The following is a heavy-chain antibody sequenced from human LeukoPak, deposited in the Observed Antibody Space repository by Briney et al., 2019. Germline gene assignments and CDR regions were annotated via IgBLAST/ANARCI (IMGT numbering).Heavy chain of an antibody. CDR2: INTNTGNP. D-gene: IGHD3-10*01. V-gene: IGHV7-4-1*02. Sequence: VASVKVSCKASGYTFTTYAINWVRQAPGQGLEWMGWINTNTGNPTYAQGFTGRFVFSLDTSVSTTYLQITSLKGDDTAVYYCARANLWFGELGWIDPWGQGTLVTVSS. CDR3: ARANLWFGELGWIDP. CDR1: GYTFTTYA. J-gene: IGHJ5*02.